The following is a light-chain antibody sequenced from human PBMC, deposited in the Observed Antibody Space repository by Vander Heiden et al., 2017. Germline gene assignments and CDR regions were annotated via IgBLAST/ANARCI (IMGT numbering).Light chain of an antibody. V-gene: IGKV1-9*01. CDR1: QGIFSY. J-gene: IGKJ1*01. Sequence: DIQLTQSPSFLSASVGDRVTITCRASQGIFSYLAWYQQQPGKAPKLLSYAASTLQSGVPSRCSGSGSGTDFTLTISSLQPEDCATYYCQQLNTYPRTFGQGTKVEIK. CDR3: QQLNTYPRT. CDR2: AAS.